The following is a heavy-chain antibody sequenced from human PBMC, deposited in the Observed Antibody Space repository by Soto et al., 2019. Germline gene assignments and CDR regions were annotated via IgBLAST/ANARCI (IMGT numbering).Heavy chain of an antibody. CDR1: GGSISSYY. CDR3: ARVYGFYFDY. J-gene: IGHJ4*02. Sequence: PSETLSLTCTVSGGSISSYYWIWIRQPPGKGLEWIGYIYYSGSTNYNPSLKSRVTISVDTSKNQFSLKLSSVTAADTAVYYCARVYGFYFDYWGQGTLVTVSS. V-gene: IGHV4-59*01. CDR2: IYYSGST. D-gene: IGHD3-16*01.